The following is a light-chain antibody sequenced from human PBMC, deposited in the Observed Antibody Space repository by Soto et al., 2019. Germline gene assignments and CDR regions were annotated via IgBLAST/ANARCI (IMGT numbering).Light chain of an antibody. CDR1: QSVSSY. CDR2: GAS. Sequence: EIVLTQSPATLSLSPGERATLSCRASQSVSSYLAWYQQKPGQAPRLLIYGASNRATGIPARFSGSGSGTDFTLTISSLEPEDFAVYYCQQRINWPTFGQGTKVEI. CDR3: QQRINWPT. J-gene: IGKJ1*01. V-gene: IGKV3-11*01.